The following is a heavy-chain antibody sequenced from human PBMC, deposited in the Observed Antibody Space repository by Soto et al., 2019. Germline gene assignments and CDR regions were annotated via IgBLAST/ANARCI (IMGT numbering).Heavy chain of an antibody. CDR1: GFTFSSYG. D-gene: IGHD6-19*01. V-gene: IGHV3-30*03. CDR2: ISYDGSNK. J-gene: IGHJ4*02. CDR3: AIYSSGWYPLDY. Sequence: QVQLVESGGGVVQPGRSLRLSCAASGFTFSSYGRHWVRQAPGKGLEWVAVISYDGSNKYYADSVKGRFTISRDNSKNTLYLQMNSPRAEDTAVYYCAIYSSGWYPLDYWGQGTLVTVSS.